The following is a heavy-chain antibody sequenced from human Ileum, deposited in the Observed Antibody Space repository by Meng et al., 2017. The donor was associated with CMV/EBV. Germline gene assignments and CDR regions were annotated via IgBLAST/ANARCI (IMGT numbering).Heavy chain of an antibody. CDR2: IYPGDSDT. V-gene: IGHV5-51*01. CDR3: ARMTVSNYFDY. D-gene: IGHD3-16*02. Sequence: GESLKISCKGSGYSFTSYWIGWVRQMPGKGLEWMGIIYPGDSDTRYSPSFEGQVTISTDKSISTADLQRNSLKASDTAMYYCARMTVSNYFDYWGQGTLVTVSS. CDR1: GYSFTSYW. J-gene: IGHJ4*02.